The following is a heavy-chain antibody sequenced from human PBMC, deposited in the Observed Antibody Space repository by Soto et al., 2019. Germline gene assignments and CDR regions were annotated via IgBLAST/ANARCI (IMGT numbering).Heavy chain of an antibody. V-gene: IGHV3-49*03. D-gene: IGHD2-21*01. CDR2: IRSKAYGGTT. CDR3: ARAGIRTSFDY. J-gene: IGHJ4*02. Sequence: QPGGSLRLSCTASGFTLGDYPMSWFRQAPGKGLEWVGFIRSKAYGGTTEYAASVKGRFTISRDDSKSIAYLQMNSLKTEDTAVYYCARAGIRTSFDYWGRGTLVTVSS. CDR1: GFTLGDYP.